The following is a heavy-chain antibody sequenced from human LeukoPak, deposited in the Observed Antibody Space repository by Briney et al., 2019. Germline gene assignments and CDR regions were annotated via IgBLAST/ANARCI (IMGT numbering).Heavy chain of an antibody. V-gene: IGHV4-4*07. D-gene: IGHD3-10*01. CDR2: IYTSGST. Sequence: SETLSLTCTVSGGSISSYYWSWIRQPAGKGLEWIGRIYTSGSTNYNPSLKSRVTMSVDTSKNQFSLKLSSVTAADTAVYYCARGAYYYGSGSQTEYYYYYGMDVWAKGPRSPSP. J-gene: IGHJ6*02. CDR1: GGSISSYY. CDR3: ARGAYYYGSGSQTEYYYYYGMDV.